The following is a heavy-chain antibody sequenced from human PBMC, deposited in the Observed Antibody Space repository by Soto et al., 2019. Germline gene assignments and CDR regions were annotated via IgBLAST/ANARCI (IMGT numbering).Heavy chain of an antibody. J-gene: IGHJ4*02. CDR2: IIPIFGTA. CDR3: ARDGCTNGVCYFDY. D-gene: IGHD2-8*01. Sequence: SVKVSCKASGYTFTSYGISWVRQAPGQGLEWMGGIIPIFGTANYAQKFQGRVTITADESTSTAYMELSSLRSEDTAVYYCARDGCTNGVCYFDYWGQGTLVTVSS. V-gene: IGHV1-69*13. CDR1: GYTFTSYG.